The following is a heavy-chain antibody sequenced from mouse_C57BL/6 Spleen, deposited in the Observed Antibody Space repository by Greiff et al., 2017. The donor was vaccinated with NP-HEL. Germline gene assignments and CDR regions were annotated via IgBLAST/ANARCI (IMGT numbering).Heavy chain of an antibody. V-gene: IGHV5-6*01. J-gene: IGHJ4*01. CDR1: GFTFSSYG. Sequence: DVHLVESGGDLVKPGGSLKLSCAASGFTFSSYGMSWVRQTPDKRLEWVATISSGGSYTYYPDSVKGRFTISRDNAKNTLYLQMSSLKSEDTAMYYCARDYGNYGGAMDYWGKGTSVTVSS. CDR2: ISSGGSYT. D-gene: IGHD2-1*01. CDR3: ARDYGNYGGAMDY.